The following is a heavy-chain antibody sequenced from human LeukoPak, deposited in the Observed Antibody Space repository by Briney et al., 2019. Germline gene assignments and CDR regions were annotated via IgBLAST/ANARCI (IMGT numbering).Heavy chain of an antibody. CDR2: IYYSGST. D-gene: IGHD2-21*02. J-gene: IGHJ5*02. Sequence: PSETLSLTRTVSGGSISSSSYYWGWIRQPPGKGLEWIGSIYYSGSTYYNPSLKSRVTISVDTSKNQFSLKLSSVTAADTAVYYCASPLGGDSTWGQGTLVTVSS. CDR3: ASPLGGDST. CDR1: GGSISSSSYY. V-gene: IGHV4-39*01.